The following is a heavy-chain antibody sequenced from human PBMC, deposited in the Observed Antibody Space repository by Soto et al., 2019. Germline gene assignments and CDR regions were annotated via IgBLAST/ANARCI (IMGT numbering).Heavy chain of an antibody. CDR3: ASGYYDRIGFYFDY. CDR1: GFIFNTYG. J-gene: IGHJ4*02. V-gene: IGHV3-21*01. CDR2: ITSSSSYI. D-gene: IGHD3-22*01. Sequence: KPGGSLRLSCIDSGFIFNTYGMNWVRLAPGKGLEWVASITSSSSYIYYADSVKGRFTISRDNAKNSLFLQMNSLRAEDTAVYYCASGYYDRIGFYFDYWGQGTQVSVSS.